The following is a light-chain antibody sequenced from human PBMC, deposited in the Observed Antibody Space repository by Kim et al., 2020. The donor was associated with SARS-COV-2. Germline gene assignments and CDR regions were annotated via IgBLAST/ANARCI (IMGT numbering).Light chain of an antibody. CDR2: RDN. Sequence: SVSPGQTASITCSGDKLEDKSASWYQQKPGQSPVVVIFRDNRRPSGIPERFSGSNSGNTATLTISGTQAMDEADYYCQAWDSSIYVFGTGIKVTVL. J-gene: IGLJ1*01. CDR3: QAWDSSIYV. CDR1: KLEDKS. V-gene: IGLV3-1*01.